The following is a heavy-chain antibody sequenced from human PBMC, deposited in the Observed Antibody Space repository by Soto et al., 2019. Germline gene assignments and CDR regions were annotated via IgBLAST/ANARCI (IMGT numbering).Heavy chain of an antibody. Sequence: PSVKVSCKASGGTFSSYAISWVRQAPGQGLEWMGGIIPIFGTANYAQKFQGRVTITADESTSTAYMELSSLRSEDTAVYYCARVRSSRGLGGSDAFDIWGQGTMVTVSS. V-gene: IGHV1-69*13. D-gene: IGHD3-16*01. CDR1: GGTFSSYA. CDR2: IIPIFGTA. CDR3: ARVRSSRGLGGSDAFDI. J-gene: IGHJ3*02.